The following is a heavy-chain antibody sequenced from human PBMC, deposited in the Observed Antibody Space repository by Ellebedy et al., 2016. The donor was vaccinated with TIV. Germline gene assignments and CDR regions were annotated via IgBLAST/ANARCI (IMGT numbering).Heavy chain of an antibody. CDR1: GFTFRNYA. CDR3: AKDNQGDNWNYLHWIDP. J-gene: IGHJ5*02. D-gene: IGHD1-1*01. CDR2: ISYDGNNK. Sequence: PGGSLRLSCAASGFTFRNYAMNWVRQAPGKGLEWVAVISYDGNNKYYAGSVKGRFTISRDNSKNTLYLEMNSLRAEDTAVYFCAKDNQGDNWNYLHWIDPWGQGTLVTVSS. V-gene: IGHV3-30-3*02.